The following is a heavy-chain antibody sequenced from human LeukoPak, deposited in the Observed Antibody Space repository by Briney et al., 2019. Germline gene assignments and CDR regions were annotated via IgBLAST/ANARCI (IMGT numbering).Heavy chain of an antibody. D-gene: IGHD6-19*01. CDR3: ARDRVCIAVAGTAQVYYYMDV. J-gene: IGHJ6*03. V-gene: IGHV4-4*07. CDR1: GGSITSYY. Sequence: PSETLSLTCTVSGGSITSYYWSWIRQPAGKGLEWIGRIYTSGSTNYNPSLKSRVTMSVDTSKNQFSLKLSSVTAADTAVYYCARDRVCIAVAGTAQVYYYMDVWGKGTTVTVSS. CDR2: IYTSGST.